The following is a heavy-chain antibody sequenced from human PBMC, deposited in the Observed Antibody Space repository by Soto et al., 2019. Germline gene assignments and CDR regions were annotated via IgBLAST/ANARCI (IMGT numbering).Heavy chain of an antibody. CDR3: ARMFHCSGGTCPFDY. D-gene: IGHD2-15*01. CDR1: GFSLSTSGIR. V-gene: IGHV2-70*04. CDR2: IDWDDDK. J-gene: IGHJ4*02. Sequence: PTLVNPTQTLTLTCTFSGFSLSTSGIRVSWIRQPPGKALEWLARIDWDDDKFYNTSLKTRLTISKDSSKNQVVLTMTNMDPVDTATYYCARMFHCSGGTCPFDYWGQGTLVTVSS.